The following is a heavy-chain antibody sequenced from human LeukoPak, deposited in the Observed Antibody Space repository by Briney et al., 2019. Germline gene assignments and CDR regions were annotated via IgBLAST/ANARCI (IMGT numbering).Heavy chain of an antibody. V-gene: IGHV4-59*01. Sequence: KSSETLSLTCTVSGGSISSYYWSWIRQPPGKGLEWIGYIYYSGSTNYNPSLKSRVTISVDTSKNHFSLKLSSVTAADTAVYYCARGGEWELLGYYYYYMDVWGKGTTVTVSS. CDR1: GGSISSYY. CDR2: IYYSGST. J-gene: IGHJ6*03. D-gene: IGHD1-26*01. CDR3: ARGGEWELLGYYYYYMDV.